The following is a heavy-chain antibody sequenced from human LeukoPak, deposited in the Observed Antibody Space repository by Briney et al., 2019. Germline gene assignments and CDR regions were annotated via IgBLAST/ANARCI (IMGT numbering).Heavy chain of an antibody. CDR1: GYTFTSYA. CDR3: AREYLNWYVCYGMDV. CDR2: INAGNGNT. Sequence: GASVKVSCKASGYTFTSYAMHWVRQAPGQRLEWMGWINAGNGNTKYSQKFQGRVTITWDTSASTAYMELSSLRSEDTAVYYCAREYLNWYVCYGMDVWGQGTTVTVSS. D-gene: IGHD3-9*01. V-gene: IGHV1-3*01. J-gene: IGHJ6*02.